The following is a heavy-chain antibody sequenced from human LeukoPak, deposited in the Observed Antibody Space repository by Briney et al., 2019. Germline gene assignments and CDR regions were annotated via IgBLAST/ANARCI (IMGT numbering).Heavy chain of an antibody. V-gene: IGHV3-48*03. CDR3: ARDNGDSSDY. J-gene: IGHJ4*02. D-gene: IGHD4-17*01. CDR1: GFTFSSYV. Sequence: GGSLRLSCAASGFTFSSYVMNWVRQAPGKGLEWISYISSGGSSIYYADSVKGRFTISRDNAKNSLYLQMNSLRAEDTAVYYCARDNGDSSDYWGQGTLVTVSS. CDR2: ISSGGSSI.